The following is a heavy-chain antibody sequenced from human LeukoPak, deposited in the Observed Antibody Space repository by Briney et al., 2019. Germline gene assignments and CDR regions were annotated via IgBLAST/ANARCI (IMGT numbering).Heavy chain of an antibody. Sequence: ASVKVSCKASGGTFSSYAISWVRQAPGQGLEWMGRIIPILGIANYAQKFQGRVTITADKSTSTAYMELSSLRSEDTAVYYCAYDYSSSGELSSSDVWGQGTTVTVSS. J-gene: IGHJ6*02. CDR1: GGTFSSYA. V-gene: IGHV1-69*04. CDR2: IIPILGIA. CDR3: AYDYSSSGELSSSDV. D-gene: IGHD6-6*01.